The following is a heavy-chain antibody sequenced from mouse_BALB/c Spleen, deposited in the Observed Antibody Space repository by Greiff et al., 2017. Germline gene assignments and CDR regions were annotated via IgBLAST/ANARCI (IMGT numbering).Heavy chain of an antibody. CDR3: TRWDFYFDY. Sequence: VKLQESGAELVKPGASVKLSCKASGYTFTSYYMYWVKQRPGQGLEWIGEINPSNGGTNFNEKFKSKATLTVDKSSSTAYMQLSSLTSEDSAVYYCTRWDFYFDYWGQGTTLTVSS. V-gene: IGHV1S81*02. D-gene: IGHD4-1*01. CDR1: GYTFTSYY. J-gene: IGHJ2*01. CDR2: INPSNGGT.